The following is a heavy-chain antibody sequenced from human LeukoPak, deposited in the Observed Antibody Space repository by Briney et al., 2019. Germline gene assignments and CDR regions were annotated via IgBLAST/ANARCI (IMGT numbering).Heavy chain of an antibody. J-gene: IGHJ6*02. CDR2: INPNSGGT. Sequence: ASVKVSCKASGYTFTGYYMHWVRQAPGQGLEWMGWINPNSGGTNYAQKFQGRVTMTRDTSISTAYMELSRLRSDDTAVYYCARDSPYYDFWSAKPGSMGVWGQGTTVTVSS. CDR1: GYTFTGYY. CDR3: ARDSPYYDFWSAKPGSMGV. V-gene: IGHV1-2*02. D-gene: IGHD3-3*01.